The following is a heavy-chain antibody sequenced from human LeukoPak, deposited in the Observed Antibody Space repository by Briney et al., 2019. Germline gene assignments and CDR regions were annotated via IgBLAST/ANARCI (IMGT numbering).Heavy chain of an antibody. Sequence: GASVKVSCKASGYTFTDYTMHWLRQAPGQRLDWMGWINGGSGNTKYSPEFQGRVTITRDTSASTAYMELSSLRSEDTAVYYCANSRYDSSGYYYVDWGQGTLVTVSS. D-gene: IGHD3-22*01. V-gene: IGHV1-3*01. CDR2: INGGSGNT. CDR1: GYTFTDYT. CDR3: ANSRYDSSGYYYVD. J-gene: IGHJ4*02.